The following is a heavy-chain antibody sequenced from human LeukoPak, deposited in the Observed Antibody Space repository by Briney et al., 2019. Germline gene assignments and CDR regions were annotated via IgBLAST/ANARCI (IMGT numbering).Heavy chain of an antibody. D-gene: IGHD6-6*01. CDR1: GGSISSYY. J-gene: IGHJ3*01. CDR3: AREYSSSSGRRAFDF. CDR2: IYYSGST. Sequence: PSETLSLTCTVSGGSISSYYWNWIRQPPGKGLEWLGYIYYSGSTNYNPSLKSRLTTLVDTSKNQFSLRLSSVTAADTAVYYCAREYSSSSGRRAFDFWGQGTMVTVSS. V-gene: IGHV4-59*08.